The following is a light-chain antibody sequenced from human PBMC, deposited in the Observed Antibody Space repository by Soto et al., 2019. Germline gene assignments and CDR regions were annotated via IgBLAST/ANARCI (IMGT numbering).Light chain of an antibody. V-gene: IGLV1-51*01. Sequence: QSVLTQPPSVSAAPGQKVTISCSGSSSNIGNNFVSWYQHLPGTAPKLLIYDNNKRSSGIPDRFSGSKSGTSATLGITGLQTGDEADYYCGTWDSSLSIWVFGGGTMLTVL. J-gene: IGLJ3*02. CDR2: DNN. CDR3: GTWDSSLSIWV. CDR1: SSNIGNNF.